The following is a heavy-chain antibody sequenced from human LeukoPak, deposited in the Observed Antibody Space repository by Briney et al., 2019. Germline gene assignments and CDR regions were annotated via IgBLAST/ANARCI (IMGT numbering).Heavy chain of an antibody. CDR3: ARAIMVRGVISAFDI. J-gene: IGHJ3*02. CDR1: GFTFSSYS. CDR2: ISSSSSYI. D-gene: IGHD3-10*01. Sequence: GGSLRLSCAASGFTFSSYSMNWVRQAPGKGLEWVSSISSSSSYIYYADSVKGRFTISRDNAKNSLYLQMNSLRAGDTAVYYCARAIMVRGVISAFDIWGQGTMVTVSS. V-gene: IGHV3-21*01.